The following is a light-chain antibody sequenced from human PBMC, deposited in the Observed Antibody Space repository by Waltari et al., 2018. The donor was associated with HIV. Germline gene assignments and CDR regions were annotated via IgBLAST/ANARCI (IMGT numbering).Light chain of an antibody. CDR3: AAWDDSLNGVV. J-gene: IGLJ2*01. V-gene: IGLV1-44*01. CDR1: SSNSGSNT. Sequence: QSVLTQPPSASGTPGPRVTISCSGSSSNSGSNTVNWYQQLPRTAPKLLMYSNNQRPSGVPDRFSGSKSGTSASLAINGLQSEDEADYYCAAWDDSLNGVVFGGGTKLTVL. CDR2: SNN.